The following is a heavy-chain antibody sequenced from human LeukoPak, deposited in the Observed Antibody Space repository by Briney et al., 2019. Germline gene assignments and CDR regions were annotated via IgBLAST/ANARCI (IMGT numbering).Heavy chain of an antibody. CDR2: ISSTGSTI. V-gene: IGHV3-48*03. CDR1: GFTFSTSE. D-gene: IGHD4-11*01. Sequence: GGSLRLSCAASGFTFSTSEMNWVRRAPGKGLEWVSNISSTGSTIYYADSVQGRFTISRDNTKKSLYLQMTGLRVEDTAIYYCARVSTIMTTYWFDPWGQGALVSVSS. J-gene: IGHJ5*02. CDR3: ARVSTIMTTYWFDP.